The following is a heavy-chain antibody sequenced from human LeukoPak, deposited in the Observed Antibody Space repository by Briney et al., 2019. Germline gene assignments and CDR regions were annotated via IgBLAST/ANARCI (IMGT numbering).Heavy chain of an antibody. CDR3: ARSVIAVAGAFDI. Sequence: GGSLRLSCAASGFTFSSYSMNWVRQAPGKGLEWVSSISSSSNYIYYADSVKGRFTISRDNAKNSLYLQMNSLRAEDTAVYYCARSVIAVAGAFDIWGQGTMVTVSS. CDR1: GFTFSSYS. V-gene: IGHV3-21*01. CDR2: ISSSSNYI. J-gene: IGHJ3*02. D-gene: IGHD6-19*01.